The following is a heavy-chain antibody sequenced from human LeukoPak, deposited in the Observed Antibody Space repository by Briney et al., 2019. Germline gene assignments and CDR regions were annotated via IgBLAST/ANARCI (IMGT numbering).Heavy chain of an antibody. V-gene: IGHV4-34*01. CDR3: AKPADTAMGFDY. CDR1: GGSFSGYY. J-gene: IGHJ4*02. D-gene: IGHD5-18*01. CDR2: INHSGST. Sequence: SETLSLTCAVYGGSFSGYYWSWIRQPPRKGLKWIGEINHSGSTNYNPSLKSRVTISVDTSKNQFSLKLSSVTAADTAVYYCAKPADTAMGFDYWGQGTLVTVSS.